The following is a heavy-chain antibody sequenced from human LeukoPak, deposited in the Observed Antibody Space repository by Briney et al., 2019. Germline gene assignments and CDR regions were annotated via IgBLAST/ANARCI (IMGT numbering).Heavy chain of an antibody. V-gene: IGHV4-31*03. J-gene: IGHJ4*02. CDR1: GDSITSGGYY. Sequence: SQTLSLTCTVSGDSITSGGYYWSWIRQRPGKGLEWIGYIYKTGSTYYNPSLKSRVTMSVDTSRNQFSLKVNSVTAADTAVYYCARDVLRWGQGTLVTVSS. CDR2: IYKTGST. CDR3: ARDVLR.